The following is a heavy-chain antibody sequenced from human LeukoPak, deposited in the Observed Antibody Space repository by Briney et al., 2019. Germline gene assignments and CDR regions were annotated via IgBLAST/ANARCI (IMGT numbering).Heavy chain of an antibody. CDR1: GFIYSSFS. V-gene: IGHV3-21*01. Sequence: GGALILYCAASGFIYSSFSMNWGRPAPGQGLEWVSSISSSSSYIYYADSVKGRFTISRDNAKNSLYLQMNSLRAEDTAVYYCARAHSSSWNWGQGTLVTVSS. CDR2: ISSSSSYI. J-gene: IGHJ4*02. CDR3: ARAHSSSWN. D-gene: IGHD6-13*01.